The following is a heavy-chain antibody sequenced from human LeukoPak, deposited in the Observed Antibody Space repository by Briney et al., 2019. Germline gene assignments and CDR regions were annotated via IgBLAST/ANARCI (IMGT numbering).Heavy chain of an antibody. V-gene: IGHV3-23*01. CDR2: ISGRGDST. CDR1: RFTFSSYA. D-gene: IGHD5-18*01. J-gene: IGHJ4*02. CDR3: ARDQYSYAHAAH. Sequence: GGSLRLSCAASRFTFSSYAMSWVRQAPGKGLEWVSTISGRGDSTYYADSVKGRFTISRDNSRNTLYLQMNTLRAEDTAAYYCARDQYSYAHAAHWGQGTLVTVSS.